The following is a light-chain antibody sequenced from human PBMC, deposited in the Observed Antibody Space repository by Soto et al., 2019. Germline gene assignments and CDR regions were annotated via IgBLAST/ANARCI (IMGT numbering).Light chain of an antibody. CDR1: QSVSSTY. Sequence: EIVLTQSPGTLSLSPGDRATLSCRASQSVSSTYLAWYQQKTGQAPRLLIYGASSRATGIPDRFSGSGSGTDVTLTISRLEPEDFAVYYCQQYGSSPPWTFGQGTKVEIK. CDR2: GAS. J-gene: IGKJ1*01. CDR3: QQYGSSPPWT. V-gene: IGKV3-20*01.